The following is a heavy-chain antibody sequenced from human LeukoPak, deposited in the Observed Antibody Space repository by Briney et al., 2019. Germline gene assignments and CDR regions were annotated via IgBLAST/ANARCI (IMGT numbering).Heavy chain of an antibody. CDR2: ISSNGGST. Sequence: GGSLRPSCAASVFTFSSYAMQWVLQSPGKGRKYRSAISSNGGSTYYANSVKGRFTISRDNSKNTLYLQMGSLRAEDMAVYYCARDIFFIEKTAYDMDVWGQGTTVTVSS. CDR1: VFTFSSYA. J-gene: IGHJ6*02. V-gene: IGHV3-64*01. CDR3: ARDIFFIEKTAYDMDV. D-gene: IGHD3-3*01.